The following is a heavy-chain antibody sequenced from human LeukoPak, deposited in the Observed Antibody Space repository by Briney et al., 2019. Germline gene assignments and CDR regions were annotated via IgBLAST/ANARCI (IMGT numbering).Heavy chain of an antibody. Sequence: KPSETLSLTCTVSGGSISSGSYYYWSWIRQPAGKGLEWIGRIYTSGSTNYNPSLKSRVTMSLDTSKNQFSLKLTSVTAADTAVYYCARHQPEMATNYFDYWGQGTLVTVSS. CDR1: GGSISSGSYYY. CDR2: IYTSGST. D-gene: IGHD5-24*01. J-gene: IGHJ4*02. CDR3: ARHQPEMATNYFDY. V-gene: IGHV4-61*02.